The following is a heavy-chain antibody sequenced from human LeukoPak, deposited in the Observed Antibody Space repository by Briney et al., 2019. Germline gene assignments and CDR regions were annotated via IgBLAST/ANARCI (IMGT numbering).Heavy chain of an antibody. J-gene: IGHJ6*02. CDR2: IYYSGST. CDR1: GGSISSGDYY. V-gene: IGHV4-30-4*01. Sequence: PSETLSLTCTVSGGSISSGDYYWGWIRQPPGKGLEWIGYIYYSGSTYYNPSLKSRVTISVDTSKNQFSLKLSSVTAADTAVYYCGRTGDYYYYGMDVWGQGTTVTVSS. CDR3: GRTGDYYYYGMDV.